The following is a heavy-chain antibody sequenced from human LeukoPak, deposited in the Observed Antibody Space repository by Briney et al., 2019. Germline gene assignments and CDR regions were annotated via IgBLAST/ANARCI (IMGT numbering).Heavy chain of an antibody. CDR2: INHSGST. J-gene: IGHJ5*02. D-gene: IGHD3-3*01. Sequence: GSLRLSCAASGFTFSSYGMSWIRQPPGKGLEWIGEINHSGSTNYNPSLKSRVTISVDTSKNQFSLKLSSVTAADTAVYYCARGRKWAIFGVVNPRYNWFDPWGQGTLVTVSS. CDR1: GFTFSSYG. CDR3: ARGRKWAIFGVVNPRYNWFDP. V-gene: IGHV4-34*01.